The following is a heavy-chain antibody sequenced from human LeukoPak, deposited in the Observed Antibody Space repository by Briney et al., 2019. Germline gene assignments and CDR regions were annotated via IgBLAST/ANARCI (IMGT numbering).Heavy chain of an antibody. CDR2: LFGGDTI. V-gene: IGHV3-53*01. D-gene: IGHD1-26*01. CDR3: AGRRGSSFDY. J-gene: IGHJ4*02. Sequence: GGSLRLSCAAPGFSVSAHYMSWVRQAPGKGLEWVSTLFGGDTIDYTDSVKGRFTISRDNSGNTLYLQMNNLRADDTAVYYCAGRRGSSFDYWGRGTQAIVSS. CDR1: GFSVSAHY.